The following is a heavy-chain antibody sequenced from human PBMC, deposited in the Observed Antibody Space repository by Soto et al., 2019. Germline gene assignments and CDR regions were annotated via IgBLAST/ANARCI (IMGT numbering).Heavy chain of an antibody. J-gene: IGHJ6*02. D-gene: IGHD3-3*01. CDR3: ARQGGIFGVVYYYGMDV. CDR1: GFTFSSYG. V-gene: IGHV3-33*01. CDR2: IWYDGGNK. Sequence: GGSLRLSCAASGFTFSSYGMHWVRQAPGKGLEWVAVIWYDGGNKYYADSVKGRFTISRDNSKNTLYLQMNSLRAEDTAVYYCARQGGIFGVVYYYGMDVWGQGTTVTVSS.